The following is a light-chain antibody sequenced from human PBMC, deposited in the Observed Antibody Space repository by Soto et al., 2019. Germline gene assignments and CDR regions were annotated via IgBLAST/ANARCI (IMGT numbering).Light chain of an antibody. V-gene: IGKV1-5*01. CDR1: QSISSW. Sequence: DIQMTQSPYTLSASVGDRVTITFRASQSISSWLAWYQQKPGKAPKLLIFDASSLESGVPSRFSGSGSGTEFTLTISSLKPDDSATYYCQQYETFRTFGQGTKVDIK. J-gene: IGKJ1*01. CDR2: DAS. CDR3: QQYETFRT.